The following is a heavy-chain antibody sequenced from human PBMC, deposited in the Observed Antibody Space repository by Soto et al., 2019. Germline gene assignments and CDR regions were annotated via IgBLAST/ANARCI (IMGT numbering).Heavy chain of an antibody. CDR1: GYTFTSYG. CDR3: ATDNTYYYDSSGYYFDY. CDR2: ISAYNGNT. V-gene: IGHV1-18*04. Sequence: WASVKVSCKASGYTFTSYGISWVRQAPGQGLEWMGWISAYNGNTNYAQKLQGRVTMTTDTSTSTAYMELRSLRSDDTAVYYCATDNTYYYDSSGYYFDYWGQGTLVTVYS. J-gene: IGHJ4*02. D-gene: IGHD3-22*01.